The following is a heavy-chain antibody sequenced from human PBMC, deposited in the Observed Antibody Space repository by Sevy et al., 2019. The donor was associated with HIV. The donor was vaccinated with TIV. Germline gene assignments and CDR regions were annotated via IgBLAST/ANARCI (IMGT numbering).Heavy chain of an antibody. CDR2: IYPGDSDT. J-gene: IGHJ4*02. V-gene: IGHV5-51*01. CDR1: GYSFTSYW. Sequence: GESLKISCKGSGYSFTSYWIGWVRQMPGKGLEWMGIIYPGDSDTRYSPSFQGQVTISADKSISTAYLQWSSLKASDTAMYNCARGFACSSTSCYVPFDYWGQGTLVTVSS. D-gene: IGHD2-2*01. CDR3: ARGFACSSTSCYVPFDY.